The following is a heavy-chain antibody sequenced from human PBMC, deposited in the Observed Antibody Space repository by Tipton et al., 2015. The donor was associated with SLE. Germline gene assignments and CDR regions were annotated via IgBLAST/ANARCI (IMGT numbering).Heavy chain of an antibody. Sequence: QVQLVQSGAEVKKPGASVKVSCKASGYTFTGYYMHWVRQAPGQGLEWMGWINPNSGGTNYAQKFQGRVTMTRDTSISTAYMELSRLRSDDTAVYYCARDYYGSVSYYSGVDYWGQGTLVTVSS. CDR1: GYTFTGYY. CDR3: ARDYYGSVSYYSGVDY. D-gene: IGHD3-10*01. V-gene: IGHV1-2*02. J-gene: IGHJ4*02. CDR2: INPNSGGT.